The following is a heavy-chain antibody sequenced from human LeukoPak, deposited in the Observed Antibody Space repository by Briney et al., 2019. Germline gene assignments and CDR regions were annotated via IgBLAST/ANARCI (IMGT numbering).Heavy chain of an antibody. J-gene: IGHJ4*02. CDR1: GFTFSAYS. D-gene: IGHD3-22*01. V-gene: IGHV3-74*01. CDR2: ITGDGGTT. Sequence: PGGSLRLSCSASGFTFSAYSMNWVRQAPGKGVEWVSRITGDGGTTDYADSVKGRFTISRDNAKNTLYLEMNSLRAEDTAVYYCARDHSAEQHYYDSSAYYPDYWGQGTLVTVSS. CDR3: ARDHSAEQHYYDSSAYYPDY.